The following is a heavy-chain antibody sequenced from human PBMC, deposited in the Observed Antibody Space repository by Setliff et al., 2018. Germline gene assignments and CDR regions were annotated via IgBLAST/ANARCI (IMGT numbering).Heavy chain of an antibody. CDR1: GGSISSSSYY. CDR2: IYYSGST. Sequence: SETLSLTCTVSGGSISSSSYYWGWIRQPPGKGLEWIGSIYYSGSTYYNPSLMSRVTISVDTSKNQFSLKLSSVTAADTAVYYCASFQGNYYYDSSGYYSFDYWGQGTLVTVSS. J-gene: IGHJ4*02. CDR3: ASFQGNYYYDSSGYYSFDY. V-gene: IGHV4-39*01. D-gene: IGHD3-22*01.